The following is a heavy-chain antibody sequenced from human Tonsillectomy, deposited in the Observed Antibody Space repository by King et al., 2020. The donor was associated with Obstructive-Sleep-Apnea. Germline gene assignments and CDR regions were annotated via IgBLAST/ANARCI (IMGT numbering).Heavy chain of an antibody. CDR2: ISNSRNTI. J-gene: IGHJ4*01. Sequence: VQLVESGGGVVQPGGSLRLSCEASGFTFSDFSMNWVRQTPGKGLEWISYISNSRNTIKYADSVRGRFTISRNNAWNSLYLQMNGLRAEDPSVYFCARGNWHGILTGRRSFFDFWGQGVLVTVSS. CDR1: GFTFSDFS. V-gene: IGHV3-48*04. D-gene: IGHD3-9*01. CDR3: ARGNWHGILTGRRSFFDF.